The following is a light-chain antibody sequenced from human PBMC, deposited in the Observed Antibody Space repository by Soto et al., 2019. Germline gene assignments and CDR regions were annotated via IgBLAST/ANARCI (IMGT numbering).Light chain of an antibody. Sequence: QAVVTQSPSAAASLGASVKLTCTLNSGHSSYAIAWHQQQPEKGPRYLMKLNSDGSHSKGDGIPDRFSGSSSGAERYLTISSLQSVDEADYYCQTWGTGLLVFGGGTKLTVL. V-gene: IGLV4-69*01. CDR1: SGHSSYA. CDR2: LNSDGSH. CDR3: QTWGTGLLV. J-gene: IGLJ3*02.